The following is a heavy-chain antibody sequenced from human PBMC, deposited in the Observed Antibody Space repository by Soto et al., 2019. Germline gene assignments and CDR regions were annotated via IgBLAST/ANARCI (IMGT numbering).Heavy chain of an antibody. D-gene: IGHD3-9*01. Sequence: QVQLVESGGGVVQPGRSLRLSCAASGFTFSSYAMHWVRQAPGKGLEWVAVISYDGSNKYYADSVKGRFTISRDNSKNTLYLQMNSLRAEDTAVYYCARGLRYFAWFDYWGQGTLVTVSS. CDR2: ISYDGSNK. V-gene: IGHV3-30-3*01. CDR3: ARGLRYFAWFDY. CDR1: GFTFSSYA. J-gene: IGHJ4*02.